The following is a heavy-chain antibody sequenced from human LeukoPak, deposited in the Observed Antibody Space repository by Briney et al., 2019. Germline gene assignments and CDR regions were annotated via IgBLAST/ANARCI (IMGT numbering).Heavy chain of an antibody. D-gene: IGHD3-10*01. J-gene: IGHJ4*02. V-gene: IGHV3-30-3*01. CDR2: ISYDGSNK. Sequence: GGSLRLSCAASGFTFSSYAMHWVRQAPGKGLEWVAVISYDGSNKYYADSVKGRFTISRDNSKNTLYLQMNSLRAEDTAVYYCASITMVRGGQTDYWGQGTLVTVSS. CDR1: GFTFSSYA. CDR3: ASITMVRGGQTDY.